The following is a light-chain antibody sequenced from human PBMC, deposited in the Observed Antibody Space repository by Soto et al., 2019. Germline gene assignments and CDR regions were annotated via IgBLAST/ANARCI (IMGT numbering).Light chain of an antibody. J-gene: IGKJ1*01. CDR1: RGISSW. CDR3: QQANSFPWT. V-gene: IGKV1-12*01. Sequence: DIQMTQSPSSVSASVGDRVTMTCRASRGISSWLVWYQQKPGKAPKLLIYAASSLQSGVPSRFSGSGSGTDFTLTISGLQPEDLATYYCQQANSFPWTFGQGTKVEIK. CDR2: AAS.